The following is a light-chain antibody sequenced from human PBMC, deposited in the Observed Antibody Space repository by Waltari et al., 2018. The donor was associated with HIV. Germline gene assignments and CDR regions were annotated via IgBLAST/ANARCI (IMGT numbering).Light chain of an antibody. Sequence: EIVLTQSPATLSLSPGERATLSCRDSQSVSSYLAWYQQEPGQAPRLLIYDASNRATGIPARCSGSGSGTDFTLTISSLESEDFAVYYCQQRSNLPSLTFGGGTKVEIK. CDR2: DAS. V-gene: IGKV3-11*01. J-gene: IGKJ4*01. CDR3: QQRSNLPSLT. CDR1: QSVSSY.